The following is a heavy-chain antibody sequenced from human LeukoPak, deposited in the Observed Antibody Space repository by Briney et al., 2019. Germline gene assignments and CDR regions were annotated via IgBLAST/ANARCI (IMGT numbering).Heavy chain of an antibody. Sequence: GGSLRLSCAASGFTFDDYAMHWVRQAPGKGPEWVSYVTANGGGTYYADSVKGRFVISRDNSKNSLYLQMNILRPEDTALYYCAKILNPHAFDIWGQGAMVTVSS. CDR3: AKILNPHAFDI. V-gene: IGHV3-43*02. D-gene: IGHD1-14*01. J-gene: IGHJ3*02. CDR2: VTANGGGT. CDR1: GFTFDDYA.